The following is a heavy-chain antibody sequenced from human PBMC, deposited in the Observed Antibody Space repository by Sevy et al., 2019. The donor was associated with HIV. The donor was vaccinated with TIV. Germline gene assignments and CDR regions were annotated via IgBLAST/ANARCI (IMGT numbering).Heavy chain of an antibody. D-gene: IGHD5-12*01. CDR2: IYSGGST. J-gene: IGHJ4*02. Sequence: GGCLRLSCAASGFTVSSNYMSWVRQAPGKGLEWVSVIYSGGSTYYADSVKGRFTISRDNSKNTLYLQMNSLRAEDTAVYYCARLMVATYYFDYWGQGTLVTVSS. V-gene: IGHV3-53*01. CDR1: GFTVSSNY. CDR3: ARLMVATYYFDY.